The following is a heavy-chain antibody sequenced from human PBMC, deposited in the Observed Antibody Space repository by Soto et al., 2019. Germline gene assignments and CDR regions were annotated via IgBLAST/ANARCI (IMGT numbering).Heavy chain of an antibody. CDR2: ISAPTGNT. CDR3: ARGRYGEY. Sequence: QVHLVQSGAEVKKPGASVKVSCKGSGYAFTTYGITWVRQAPGQGLEWMGWISAPTGNTNYAQKLQGRVTVTRDTSSSTAYMELRRLRSDDTAVYYCARGRYGEYWGQGALVTVSS. V-gene: IGHV1-18*01. D-gene: IGHD3-10*01. CDR1: GYAFTTYG. J-gene: IGHJ4*02.